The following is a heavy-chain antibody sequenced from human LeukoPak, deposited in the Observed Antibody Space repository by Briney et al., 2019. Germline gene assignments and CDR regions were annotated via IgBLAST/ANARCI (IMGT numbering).Heavy chain of an antibody. V-gene: IGHV4-4*02. CDR2: IYHSGST. CDR1: GGSISSSNW. CDR3: ARDRFQGYCSSTSCYYGMDV. J-gene: IGHJ6*02. D-gene: IGHD2-2*01. Sequence: PSETLSLTCAVSGGSISSSNWWSWVRQPPGKGLEWIGEIYHSGSTNYDPSLKSRVTISVDKSKNQFSLKLSSVTAADTAVYYCARDRFQGYCSSTSCYYGMDVWGQGTTVTVSS.